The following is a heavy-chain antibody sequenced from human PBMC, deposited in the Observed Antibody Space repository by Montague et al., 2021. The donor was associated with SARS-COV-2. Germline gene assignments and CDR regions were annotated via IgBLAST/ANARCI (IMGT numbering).Heavy chain of an antibody. D-gene: IGHD3-22*01. CDR2: INHRGTS. CDR3: ARGRQHFNMIVVVMTGGEYYFDY. CDR1: GGSFSDYF. J-gene: IGHJ4*02. V-gene: IGHV4-34*01. Sequence: SETLSLTCAVYGGSFSDYFWTWIRQPPGKGLEWIGEINHRGTSNYNPSLKSRVSIVDTSKNQFSLYLGSVTAAVTAVYYCARGRQHFNMIVVVMTGGEYYFDYWGQGTLVTVSS.